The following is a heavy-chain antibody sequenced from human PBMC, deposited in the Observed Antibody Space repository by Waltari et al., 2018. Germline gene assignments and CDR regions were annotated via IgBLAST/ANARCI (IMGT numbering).Heavy chain of an antibody. CDR2: INSDGTRT. CDR1: GFTFDNYW. CDR3: ARAALPSAAWPYYSYGMDV. V-gene: IGHV3-74*01. J-gene: IGHJ6*02. D-gene: IGHD5-12*01. Sequence: EVQLVESAGGLVQPGGSLRLSCVASGFTFDNYWMHWVRQAPGKGLVWVSRINSDGTRTSYADSVKGRFTISRDNARNTLYLQMNTLRADDTAVYYCARAALPSAAWPYYSYGMDVWGQGTTVTVSS.